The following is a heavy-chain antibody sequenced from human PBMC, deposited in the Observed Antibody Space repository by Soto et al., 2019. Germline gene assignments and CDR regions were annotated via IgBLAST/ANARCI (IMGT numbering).Heavy chain of an antibody. CDR2: IVVGSGNT. D-gene: IGHD2-2*01. V-gene: IGHV1-58*01. Sequence: SVKVSCKASGFTFTSSSVQWVRQARGQRLEWIGWIVVGSGNTNYAQKFQERVTITRDMSTSTAYMELSSLRSEDTAVYYCAAASVVVPAAKAFGFDPWGQGTLVTVSS. CDR3: AAASVVVPAAKAFGFDP. CDR1: GFTFTSSS. J-gene: IGHJ5*02.